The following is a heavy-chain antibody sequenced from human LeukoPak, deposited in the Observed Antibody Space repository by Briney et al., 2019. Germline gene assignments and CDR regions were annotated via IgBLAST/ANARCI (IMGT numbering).Heavy chain of an antibody. Sequence: PGGSLRLSCATSGFTFSSYAMSWVRQAPGKGLEWVSAISGSGGSTYYADSVKGRFTISRDNSKNTLYLQMNSLRAEDTAVYYCARDYGGYFDYWGQGTLVTVSS. D-gene: IGHD4-23*01. V-gene: IGHV3-23*01. CDR3: ARDYGGYFDY. CDR1: GFTFSSYA. CDR2: ISGSGGST. J-gene: IGHJ4*02.